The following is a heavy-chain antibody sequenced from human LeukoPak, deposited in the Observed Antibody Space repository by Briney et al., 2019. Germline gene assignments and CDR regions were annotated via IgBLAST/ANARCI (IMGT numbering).Heavy chain of an antibody. CDR3: ATYSSGFDI. J-gene: IGHJ3*02. CDR2: INHRGST. D-gene: IGHD6-13*01. CDR1: GGSFSDYY. Sequence: PSETLSLTCAVYGGSFSDYYWTWIRQPPGKGLEWVGEINHRGSTHYNPSLKSRVTISVDTSKKQFSLKLSSVTAADTAVYYCATYSSGFDIWGQGTVVTVSS. V-gene: IGHV4-34*01.